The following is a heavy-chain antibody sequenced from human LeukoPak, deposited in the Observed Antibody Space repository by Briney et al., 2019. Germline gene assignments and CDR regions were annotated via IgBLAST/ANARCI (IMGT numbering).Heavy chain of an antibody. J-gene: IGHJ6*03. V-gene: IGHV4-59*01. Sequence: SETLSLTCNISGGSSSGYYWNWIRQTPGKGLEWIGYVYYRGGTNYNPSLKSRVSMSIDTSKNQLSLQLDSATAADTAVYYCARVFYYGSGSYALNYYYYYYMDVWGKGTTVTISS. CDR2: VYYRGGT. CDR1: GGSSSGYY. D-gene: IGHD3-10*01. CDR3: ARVFYYGSGSYALNYYYYYYMDV.